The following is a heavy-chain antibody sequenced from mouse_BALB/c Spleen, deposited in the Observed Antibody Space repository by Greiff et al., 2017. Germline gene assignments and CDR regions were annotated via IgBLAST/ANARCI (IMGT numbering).Heavy chain of an antibody. V-gene: IGHV5-12-2*01. Sequence: EVKLVESGGGLVQPGGSLKLSCAASGFTFSSYTMSWVRQTPEKRLEWVAYISNGGGSTYYPDTVKGRFTISRDNAKNTLYLQMSSLKSEDTAMYYCARRDDYDEASYYAMDYWGQGTSVTVSS. CDR1: GFTFSSYT. CDR3: ARRDDYDEASYYAMDY. D-gene: IGHD2-4*01. CDR2: ISNGGGST. J-gene: IGHJ4*01.